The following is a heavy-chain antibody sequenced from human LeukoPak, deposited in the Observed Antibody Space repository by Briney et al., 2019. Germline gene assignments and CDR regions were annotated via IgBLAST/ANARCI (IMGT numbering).Heavy chain of an antibody. Sequence: SETLSLTCAVSGGSISSSNWWSWVRQPPGKGLEWIGEIYHSGSTNYNPSLKSRVTISVDKSKDQFSLKLSSVTAADTAVYYCARAGFWSGYYSDYWGQGTLVTVSS. D-gene: IGHD3-3*01. CDR1: GGSISSSNW. CDR3: ARAGFWSGYYSDY. J-gene: IGHJ4*02. V-gene: IGHV4-4*02. CDR2: IYHSGST.